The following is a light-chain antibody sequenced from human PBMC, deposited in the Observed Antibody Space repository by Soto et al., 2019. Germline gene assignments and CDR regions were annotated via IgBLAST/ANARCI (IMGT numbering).Light chain of an antibody. J-gene: IGKJ4*01. Sequence: DIQLTQSPSSLSASVGDRVTITCQASQDISNYLNWHRQKPGKGPKVLIHDSSNLEIGVPSRFSGSGSGTDFTLTIDNLQPEDIATYYCQQYENLPSFGGGTKVDIK. CDR1: QDISNY. CDR2: DSS. CDR3: QQYENLPS. V-gene: IGKV1-33*01.